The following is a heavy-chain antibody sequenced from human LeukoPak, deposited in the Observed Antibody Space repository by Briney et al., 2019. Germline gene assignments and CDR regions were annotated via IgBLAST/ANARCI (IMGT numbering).Heavy chain of an antibody. D-gene: IGHD6-6*01. CDR2: INSGGST. CDR3: ARVGEYSSSSGMDV. Sequence: GGSLRLSCAASGFIVSSNSMSWVRQAPGEGPEWVSVINSGGSTYYADSVKGRFTISGDNAKNSLYLQMNSLRAEDTAVYYCARVGEYSSSSGMDVWGKGTTVTVSS. CDR1: GFIVSSNS. V-gene: IGHV3-53*01. J-gene: IGHJ6*04.